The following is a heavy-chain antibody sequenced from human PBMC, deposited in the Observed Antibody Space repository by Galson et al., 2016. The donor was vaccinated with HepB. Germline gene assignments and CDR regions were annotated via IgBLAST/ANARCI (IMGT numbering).Heavy chain of an antibody. CDR2: IIPIFGTS. CDR3: ARELMHCSSIRCYAGWFDP. J-gene: IGHJ5*02. Sequence: SVKVSCKASGGTFSNYTISWVRQAPGQGLEWMGGIIPIFGTSNYAQKLQGRVTITADDSTSTAYMELSSLRSEDTAMYYCARELMHCSSIRCYAGWFDPWGQGTLVTVSS. D-gene: IGHD2-2*01. CDR1: GGTFSNYT. V-gene: IGHV1-69*13.